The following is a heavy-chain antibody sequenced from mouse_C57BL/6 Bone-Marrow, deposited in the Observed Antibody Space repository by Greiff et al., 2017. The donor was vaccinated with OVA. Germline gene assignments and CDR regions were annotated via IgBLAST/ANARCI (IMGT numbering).Heavy chain of an antibody. CDR1: GYTFTDYE. CDR3: SYYSNWFAY. CDR2: IDPETGGT. V-gene: IGHV1-15*01. D-gene: IGHD2-5*01. Sequence: QVHVKQSGAELVRPGASVTLSCKASGYTFTDYEMHWVKQTPVHGLEWIGAIDPETGGTAYNQKFKGKAILTADKSSSTAYMELRSLTSEDSAVYYCSYYSNWFAYWGQGTLVTVSA. J-gene: IGHJ3*01.